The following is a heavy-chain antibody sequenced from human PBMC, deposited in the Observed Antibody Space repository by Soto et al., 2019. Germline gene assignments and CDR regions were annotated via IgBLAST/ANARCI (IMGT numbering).Heavy chain of an antibody. CDR3: ARDPGQGGTWNYFDY. J-gene: IGHJ4*02. CDR2: INGDGSRT. CDR1: GFTFSSYW. V-gene: IGHV3-74*01. Sequence: EVQLVESGGGLVQPGGSLRLSCVASGFTFSSYWMYWVRLAPGKGLVCVSRINGDGSRTSYADSVKGRFTISRDNAKNSLYLQMNSLRAEDTAVYYCARDPGQGGTWNYFDYWGQGTLVSVSS. D-gene: IGHD2-15*01.